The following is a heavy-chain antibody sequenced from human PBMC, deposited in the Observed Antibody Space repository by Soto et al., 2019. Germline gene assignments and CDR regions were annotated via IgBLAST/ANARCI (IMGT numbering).Heavy chain of an antibody. J-gene: IGHJ4*02. Sequence: SETLSLTCTVSGGSISNYYWSWIRQPPGKGLEWIGYIHYSGNTKYNPSLKSRVTISSDTSKDQFSLKLTSMTAADTAVYYCARGHYDFWSGYFATIDYWGQGTLVTISS. D-gene: IGHD3-3*01. CDR1: GGSISNYY. V-gene: IGHV4-59*08. CDR3: ARGHYDFWSGYFATIDY. CDR2: IHYSGNT.